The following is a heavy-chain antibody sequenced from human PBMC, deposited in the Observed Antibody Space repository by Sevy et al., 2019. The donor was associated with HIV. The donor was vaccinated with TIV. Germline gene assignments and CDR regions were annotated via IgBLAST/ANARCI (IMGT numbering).Heavy chain of an antibody. J-gene: IGHJ4*02. CDR3: AGGRQAYVVVVPSTVPFDY. CDR2: INHTGSL. V-gene: IGHV4-34*01. CDR1: GGSFSGYF. Sequence: SETLSLTCAVSGGSFSGYFWNWIRQSPGKGLEWIGEINHTGSLKYNPSLKSRVTISVDASKSQLSLHLRSVTAADTAVYYWAGGRQAYVVVVPSTVPFDYWGRGTLVTVSS. D-gene: IGHD2-2*01.